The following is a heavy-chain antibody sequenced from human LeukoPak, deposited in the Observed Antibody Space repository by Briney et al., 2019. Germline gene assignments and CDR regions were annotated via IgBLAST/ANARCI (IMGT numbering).Heavy chain of an antibody. J-gene: IGHJ4*02. Sequence: PGGSLRLSCAASGFTFSSYSMNWVRQAPGKGLEWVSSISSSSSYIYYADSVKGRFTISRDNAKNSLYLQMNSLRAEDTADYYCATELSGTGPFDYWGQGTLVTVSS. CDR2: ISSSSSYI. D-gene: IGHD1-20*01. CDR1: GFTFSSYS. CDR3: ATELSGTGPFDY. V-gene: IGHV3-21*01.